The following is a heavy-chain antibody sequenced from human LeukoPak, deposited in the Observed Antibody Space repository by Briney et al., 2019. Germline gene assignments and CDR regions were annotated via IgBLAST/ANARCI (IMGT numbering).Heavy chain of an antibody. CDR1: GYTFTSYG. V-gene: IGHV1-18*01. D-gene: IGHD2-15*01. CDR3: ARHIVVVVSANDYDAFDM. CDR2: ISAYNGNI. Sequence: ASMKVSCKASGYTFTSYGIAWVRQAPGQGLEWMGWISAYNGNINYLQKLQGRVTMTTDTSTSTGYMELRSLTSDDTAVYYCARHIVVVVSANDYDAFDMWGQGTMVTVSS. J-gene: IGHJ3*02.